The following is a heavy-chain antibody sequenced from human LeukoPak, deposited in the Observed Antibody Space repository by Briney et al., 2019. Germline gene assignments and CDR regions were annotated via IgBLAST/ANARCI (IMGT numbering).Heavy chain of an antibody. V-gene: IGHV1-69*13. CDR1: GGTFSSYA. Sequence: SVKVSCKASGGTFSSYAISWVRQAPGQGLEWMGGIIPIFGTANYAQKSQGRVTITADESTSTAYMELSSLRSEDTAVYYCARAHLGGDYDILTGPYSPSGDYGMDVWGKGTTVTVSS. J-gene: IGHJ6*04. D-gene: IGHD3-9*01. CDR3: ARAHLGGDYDILTGPYSPSGDYGMDV. CDR2: IIPIFGTA.